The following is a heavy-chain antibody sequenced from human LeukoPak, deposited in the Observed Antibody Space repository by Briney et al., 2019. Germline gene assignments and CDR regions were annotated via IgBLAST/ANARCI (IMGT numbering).Heavy chain of an antibody. D-gene: IGHD2-2*01. CDR2: IYYSGST. J-gene: IGHJ4*02. CDR1: GGSISSGGYY. CDR3: ASTSGYCSSTSCSLDY. V-gene: IGHV4-31*03. Sequence: SETLSLTYTVSGGSISSGGYYWSWIRQHPGKGLEWIGYIYYSGSTYYNPSLKSRVTISVDTSKNQFSLKLSSVTAADTAVYYCASTSGYCSSTSCSLDYWGQGTLVTVSS.